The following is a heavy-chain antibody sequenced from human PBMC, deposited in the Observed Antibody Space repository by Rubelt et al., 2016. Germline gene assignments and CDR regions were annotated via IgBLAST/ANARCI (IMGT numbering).Heavy chain of an antibody. CDR2: INHSGST. CDR3: ARDPRGRGSGGYCSSTSCRGFDP. CDR1: GGSFSAYY. Sequence: GQLQQWGAGLLKPSETLSLTCAVYGGSFSAYYWSWIRQPPGKGLEWIGEINHSGSTNNNPSLKSRVTISVDTSKNQFSLKLSSVTAADTAVYYCARDPRGRGSGGYCSSTSCRGFDPWGQGTLVTVSS. V-gene: IGHV4-34*02. D-gene: IGHD2-2*01. J-gene: IGHJ5*02.